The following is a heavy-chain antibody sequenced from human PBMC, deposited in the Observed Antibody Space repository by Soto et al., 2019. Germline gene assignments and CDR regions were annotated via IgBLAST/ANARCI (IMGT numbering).Heavy chain of an antibody. CDR2: ITINGNT. J-gene: IGHJ1*01. D-gene: IGHD1-7*01. CDR1: GAYISDFS. Sequence: PSETLSLTCMVSGAYISDFSWSWIRQPAGRGLEWIGRITINGNTQKNPSFKSRVTMSIDTSRNHFSLNLQSATAADTALYYCARETGENWTYEAHWGPGTLVTVSS. V-gene: IGHV4-4*07. CDR3: ARETGENWTYEAH.